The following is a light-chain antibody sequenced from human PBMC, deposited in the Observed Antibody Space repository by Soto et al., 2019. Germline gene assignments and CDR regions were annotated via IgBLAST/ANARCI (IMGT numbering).Light chain of an antibody. V-gene: IGLV2-8*01. CDR3: SSYAGSNSVV. CDR1: SSDIGGYNY. J-gene: IGLJ2*01. CDR2: EVS. Sequence: SVLTQPPSASGSPGQSVTISCTGMSSDIGGYNYVSWYQQHPGKAPKLMIYEVSKRPSGVPDRFSGSKSGNTASLTVSGLQAEDEADYYCSSYAGSNSVVFGGGTKVTVL.